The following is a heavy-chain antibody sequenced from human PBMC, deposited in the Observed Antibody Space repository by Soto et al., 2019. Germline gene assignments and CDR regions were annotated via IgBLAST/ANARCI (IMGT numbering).Heavy chain of an antibody. V-gene: IGHV1-8*01. D-gene: IGHD2-21*01. J-gene: IGHJ4*02. CDR3: ARGADTVSGDDGEY. CDR1: GYTFTSYD. CDR2: MNPNSGNT. Sequence: VASVKVSCKASGYTFTSYDINWVRQATGQGLEWMGWMNPNSGNTGYAQKFQGRVTMTRNTSISTAYKELSSLSSEDTAVYYCARGADTVSGDDGEYWGQGTLVTVTS.